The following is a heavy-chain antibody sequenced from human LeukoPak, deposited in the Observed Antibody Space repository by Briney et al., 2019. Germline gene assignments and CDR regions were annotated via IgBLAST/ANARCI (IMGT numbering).Heavy chain of an antibody. V-gene: IGHV4-59*01. J-gene: IGHJ4*02. D-gene: IGHD6-13*01. CDR1: GGSISSFY. CDR2: ISYSGST. Sequence: SETLSLTCTVSGGSISSFYWSWIRQPPGKGLEWIGYISYSGSTNYNPSLRSRVTISVDTSKNQFSLKLSSVTAADTAVYYCAREVLAAAGTYDYWGQGTLVTVSS. CDR3: AREVLAAAGTYDY.